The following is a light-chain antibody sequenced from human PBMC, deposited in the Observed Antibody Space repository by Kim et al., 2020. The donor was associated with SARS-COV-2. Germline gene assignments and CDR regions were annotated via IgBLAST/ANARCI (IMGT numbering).Light chain of an antibody. J-gene: IGLJ3*02. CDR1: SSDVGGYNY. V-gene: IGLV2-14*03. CDR2: DVS. CDR3: SSSTSSSTLNGV. Sequence: QSAPTQPASVSGSPGQSITISCTGTSSDVGGYNYVSWYQQHPGKAPKLMIYDVSNRPSGVSNRFSGSKSGNTASLSISGLQAEDEDDYYCSSSTSSSTLNGVFGGGTQLTVL.